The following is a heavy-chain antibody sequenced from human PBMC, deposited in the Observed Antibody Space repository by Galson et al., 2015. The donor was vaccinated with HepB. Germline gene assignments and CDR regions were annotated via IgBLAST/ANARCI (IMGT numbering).Heavy chain of an antibody. CDR2: ISWNSGDI. J-gene: IGHJ4*02. CDR1: GFTFDDYA. V-gene: IGHV3-9*01. Sequence: SLRLSCAASGFTFDDYAMHWVRQAPGKGLEWVSGISWNSGDIDYADAVRGRFAISRDNAKNSLHLQMSSLRPDDTAFYFCAKALGRDYIWGTFLNYWGQGTLVTVSS. D-gene: IGHD3-16*01. CDR3: AKALGRDYIWGTFLNY.